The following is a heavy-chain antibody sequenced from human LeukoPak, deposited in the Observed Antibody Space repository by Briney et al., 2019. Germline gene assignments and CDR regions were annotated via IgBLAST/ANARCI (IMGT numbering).Heavy chain of an antibody. Sequence: ASVKVSCKASGYTFTSYDINWVRQATGQGLEWMGWMNPNSGNTGYAQKFQGRVTMTRNTSIGTAYMELSSLRSEDTAVYYCARGLDILTGYYIYWGQGTLVTVSS. D-gene: IGHD3-9*01. CDR2: MNPNSGNT. CDR3: ARGLDILTGYYIY. J-gene: IGHJ4*02. V-gene: IGHV1-8*01. CDR1: GYTFTSYD.